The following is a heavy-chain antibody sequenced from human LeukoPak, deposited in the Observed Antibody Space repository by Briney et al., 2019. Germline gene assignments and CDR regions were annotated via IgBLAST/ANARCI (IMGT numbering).Heavy chain of an antibody. J-gene: IGHJ6*03. CDR2: IYSGGST. CDR3: ARAVVVPAATYYYYYYMDV. V-gene: IGHV3-66*02. D-gene: IGHD2-2*01. Sequence: GGSLRLSCAASGFTVRSNYMSWVRQAPGKGLEWVSVIYSGGSTYYADSVKGRFTISRDNSKNTLYLQMNSLRAEDTAVYYCARAVVVPAATYYYYYYMDVWGKGTTVTVSS. CDR1: GFTVRSNY.